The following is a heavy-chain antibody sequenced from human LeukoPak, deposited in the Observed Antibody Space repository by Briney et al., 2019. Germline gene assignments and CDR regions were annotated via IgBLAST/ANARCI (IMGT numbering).Heavy chain of an antibody. J-gene: IGHJ4*02. V-gene: IGHV4-4*02. CDR2: IYHSGST. CDR1: GGSISSSNW. Sequence: PSETLSLTCAVSGGSISSSNWWSWVRQPPGKGLEWIGEIYHSGSTNYNPSLKSRVTISVDKSKNQFSLKLSSVTAADTAVYYCARDLLYGSGSYRSFDYWGQGTLVTVSS. D-gene: IGHD3-10*01. CDR3: ARDLLYGSGSYRSFDY.